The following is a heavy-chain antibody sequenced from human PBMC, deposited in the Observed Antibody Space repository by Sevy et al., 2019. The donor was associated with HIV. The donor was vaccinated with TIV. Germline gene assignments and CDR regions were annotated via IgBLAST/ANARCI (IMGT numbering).Heavy chain of an antibody. CDR2: INSDGSST. J-gene: IGHJ4*02. CDR1: GFTFSSYW. CDR3: ARGGSYYDSSGVYYFDY. D-gene: IGHD3-22*01. V-gene: IGHV3-74*01. Sequence: GGSLRLSCAASGFTFSSYWMHWVRQAPGKGLVWVSRINSDGSSTSYADSVKGRFTISRDNAKNTLYLQMNSLRAEDTAVNYCARGGSYYDSSGVYYFDYWGQGTLVTVSS.